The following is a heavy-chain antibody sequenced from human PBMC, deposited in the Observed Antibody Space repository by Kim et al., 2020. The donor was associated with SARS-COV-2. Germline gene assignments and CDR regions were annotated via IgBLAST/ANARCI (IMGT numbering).Heavy chain of an antibody. CDR1: GFTFSSYA. CDR2: ISYDGNTK. CDR3: ARDAVTTDPHY. Sequence: GGSLRLSCAASGFTFSSYAMHWVRQAPGKGLEWVAVISYDGNTKYYADSVKGRFTISRDNSKNTLYLQMNSLGAEDTAVYYCARDAVTTDPHYWGQGTLVTVSS. V-gene: IGHV3-30-3*01. J-gene: IGHJ4*02. D-gene: IGHD4-17*01.